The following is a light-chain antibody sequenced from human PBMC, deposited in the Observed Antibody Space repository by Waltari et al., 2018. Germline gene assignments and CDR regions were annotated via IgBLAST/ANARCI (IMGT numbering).Light chain of an antibody. J-gene: IGLJ3*02. CDR1: SNDVGNQG. Sequence: QAGLTQPPSVSKGLRQTATLTCTGNSNDVGNQGVAWLQQHQGHPPKLLSYRNNNRPSGIAEGMSASRSGNTASLNISGLQPEDEADDYRSAWDGSLNAWVFGGGTKLTVL. V-gene: IGLV10-54*01. CDR3: SAWDGSLNAWV. CDR2: RNN.